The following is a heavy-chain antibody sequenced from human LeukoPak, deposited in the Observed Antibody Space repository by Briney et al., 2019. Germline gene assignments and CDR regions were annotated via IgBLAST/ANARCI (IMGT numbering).Heavy chain of an antibody. Sequence: GGSLRLSRAASGFTFSSYSMNWVRQAPGKGLEWVSSISSSSSYTYYADSVKGRFTISRDNAKNSLYLQTNSLRAEDTAVYYCARVEGYSGSYYWGQGTLVTVSS. V-gene: IGHV3-21*01. CDR3: ARVEGYSGSYY. D-gene: IGHD1-26*01. CDR1: GFTFSSYS. J-gene: IGHJ4*02. CDR2: ISSSSSYT.